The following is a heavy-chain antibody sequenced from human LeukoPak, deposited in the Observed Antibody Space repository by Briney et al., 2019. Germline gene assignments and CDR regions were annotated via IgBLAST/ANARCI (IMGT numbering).Heavy chain of an antibody. Sequence: SETLSLTCAVYGGSFSGYYWSWIRQPPGKGLEWIGEINHSGSTNYNPSLKSRVTISVDTSKNQFSLKLSSVTAADTAVYYCARGSYDYGRYCSGGSCYYFDYWGQGTLVTVSS. CDR2: INHSGST. CDR1: GGSFSGYY. J-gene: IGHJ4*02. D-gene: IGHD2-15*01. V-gene: IGHV4-34*01. CDR3: ARGSYDYGRYCSGGSCYYFDY.